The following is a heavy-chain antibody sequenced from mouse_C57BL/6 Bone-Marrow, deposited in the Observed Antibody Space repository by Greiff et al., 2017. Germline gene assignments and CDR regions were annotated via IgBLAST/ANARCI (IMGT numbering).Heavy chain of an antibody. CDR2: ISNLAYSI. V-gene: IGHV5-15*01. Sequence: EVQLQESGGGLVQPGGSLKLSCAASGFTFSDYGMAWVRQAPRKGPEWVAFISNLAYSIYYADTVTGRFTISRENAKNTLYLEMSSLRSEDTAMYYCARQRDDGYYYFDYWGQGTTLTVSS. D-gene: IGHD2-3*01. CDR1: GFTFSDYG. CDR3: ARQRDDGYYYFDY. J-gene: IGHJ2*01.